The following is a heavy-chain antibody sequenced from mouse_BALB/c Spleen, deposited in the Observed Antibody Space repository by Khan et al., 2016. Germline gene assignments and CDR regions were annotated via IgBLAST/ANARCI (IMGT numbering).Heavy chain of an antibody. CDR1: GYSFTGYY. CDR3: ARDDYAWFGY. CDR2: VNPDNGGT. Sequence: VQLQQSGPALVKPGASVRISCKSSGYSFTGYYMHWVKQSHGKSLEWIGRVNPDNGGTHYNQMFKDKAIITVDKSSITAYMEFRSLTSEDSAVYYCARDDYAWFGYWGQGTLVTVSA. V-gene: IGHV1-18*01. J-gene: IGHJ3*01. D-gene: IGHD2-4*01.